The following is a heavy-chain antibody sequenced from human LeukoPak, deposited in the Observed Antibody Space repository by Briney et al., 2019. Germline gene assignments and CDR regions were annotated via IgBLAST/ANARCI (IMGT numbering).Heavy chain of an antibody. CDR3: ARDREGLAYFDY. Sequence: ASVKVSCKASGYTFTGYYMHWVRQAPGQGLEWMGWINPNTGVTHYAQKIQDRVTMTRDTSISTAYMELSRLRSDDTAVYYCARDREGLAYFDYWGQGTLVTVSS. CDR1: GYTFTGYY. CDR2: INPNTGVT. J-gene: IGHJ4*02. D-gene: IGHD3/OR15-3a*01. V-gene: IGHV1-2*02.